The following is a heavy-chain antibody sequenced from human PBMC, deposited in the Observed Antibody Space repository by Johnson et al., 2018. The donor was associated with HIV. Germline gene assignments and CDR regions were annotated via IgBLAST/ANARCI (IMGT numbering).Heavy chain of an antibody. V-gene: IGHV3-64*01. J-gene: IGHJ3*02. CDR2: ISSNGGST. CDR1: GFTFSSYA. CDR3: ARESTATRGDAFDI. Sequence: VQLVESGGGLVQPGGSLRLSCAASGFTFSSYAMHWVRQAPGKGLEYFSAISSNGGSTYYANSVKGRFTISRDNSKNTLYLQMGSLRAEDMAVYYCARESTATRGDAFDIWGQGTMVTVSS. D-gene: IGHD4-17*01.